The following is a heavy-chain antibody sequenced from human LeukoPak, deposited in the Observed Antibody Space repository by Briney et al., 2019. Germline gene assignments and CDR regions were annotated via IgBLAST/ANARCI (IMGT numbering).Heavy chain of an antibody. D-gene: IGHD6-13*01. J-gene: IGHJ4*02. CDR1: GYSISSGYY. V-gene: IGHV4-38-2*01. CDR3: ARVRQQLGHYFDY. CDR2: IYHSGST. Sequence: SETLSLTCAVSGYSISSGYYWGRIRQPPGKGLEWIGSIYHSGSTYYNPSLKSRVTISVDTSKNQFSLKLSSVTAADTAVYYCARVRQQLGHYFDYWGQGTLVTVSS.